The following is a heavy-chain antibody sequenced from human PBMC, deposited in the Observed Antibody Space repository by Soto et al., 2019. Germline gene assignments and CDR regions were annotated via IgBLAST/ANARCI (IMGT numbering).Heavy chain of an antibody. CDR3: AGETVVYYYGMDV. V-gene: IGHV4-31*03. D-gene: IGHD2-15*01. CDR1: GGSISSGGYY. J-gene: IGHJ6*02. CDR2: IYYSGST. Sequence: PSETLSLTCTVSGGSISSGGYYWSWIRQHPGKGLEWIGYIYYSGSTYYNPSLKSRVTISVDTSKNQFFLKLSSVTAADTAVYYCAGETVVYYYGMDVWGQGTTVTVSS.